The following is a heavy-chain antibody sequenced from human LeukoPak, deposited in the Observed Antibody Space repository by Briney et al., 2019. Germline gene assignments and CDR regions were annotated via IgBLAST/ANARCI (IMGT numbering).Heavy chain of an antibody. J-gene: IGHJ3*02. CDR1: GGSIXXGGYY. V-gene: IGHV4-31*03. Sequence: TLSLTCTXXGGSIXXGGYYWSWIRQHPGKGLEWIGYIYYSGSTYYNPSLKSRVTISVDTSKNQFSLKLSSVTAADTAVYYCARDGSGTTVTTIDAFDIWGQGTMVTVSS. CDR3: ARDGSGTTVTTIDAFDI. CDR2: IYYSGST. D-gene: IGHD4-17*01.